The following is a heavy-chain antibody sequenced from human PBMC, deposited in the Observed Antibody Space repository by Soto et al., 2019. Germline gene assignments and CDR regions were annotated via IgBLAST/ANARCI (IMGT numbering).Heavy chain of an antibody. CDR2: INHSGST. CDR3: ARGRAGNYYCDY. D-gene: IGHD1-7*01. V-gene: IGHV4-34*01. CDR1: GGSFSGYY. J-gene: IGHJ4*02. Sequence: QVQLQQLGAGLLKPSETLSLTCAVYGGSFSGYYWSWIRQPPGKGLEWIGEINHSGSTNYNPSLKSRVTISVDTSKNQFSLKLSSVTAADTAVYYCARGRAGNYYCDYWGQGTLVNVSS.